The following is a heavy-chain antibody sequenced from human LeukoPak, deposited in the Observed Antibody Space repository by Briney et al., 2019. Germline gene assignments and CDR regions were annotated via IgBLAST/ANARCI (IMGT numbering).Heavy chain of an antibody. V-gene: IGHV3-30*18. CDR1: GFTVSTTY. CDR3: AKTGGYYYGSGSYYLDY. Sequence: GGSLRLSCVASGFTVSTTYMGWVRQAPGKGLEWVAVMSYDGGHKYYADSVKGRFTISRDNSKNTLYLQMNSLRAEDTAIYYCAKTGGYYYGSGSYYLDYWGQGTLVTVSS. CDR2: MSYDGGHK. D-gene: IGHD3-10*01. J-gene: IGHJ4*02.